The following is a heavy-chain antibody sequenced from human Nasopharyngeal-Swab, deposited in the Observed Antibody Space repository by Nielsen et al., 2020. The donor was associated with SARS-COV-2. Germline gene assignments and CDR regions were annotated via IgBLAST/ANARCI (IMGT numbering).Heavy chain of an antibody. Sequence: GESLKLSCSASGFTSSRYPMHWVRQAPGKGLEWVAVISYDGSNKYYADSVKGRFTISRDISKNTLYLQMNSLRAEDTAVFYCASTPLDSSGYYYAFHYWGRGTLVTVSS. CDR1: GFTSSRYP. J-gene: IGHJ4*02. CDR3: ASTPLDSSGYYYAFHY. V-gene: IGHV3-30-3*01. CDR2: ISYDGSNK. D-gene: IGHD3-22*01.